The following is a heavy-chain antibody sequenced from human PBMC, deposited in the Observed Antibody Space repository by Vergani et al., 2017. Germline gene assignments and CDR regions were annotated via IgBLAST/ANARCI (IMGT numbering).Heavy chain of an antibody. J-gene: IGHJ4*02. D-gene: IGHD3-10*01. V-gene: IGHV3-NL1*01. Sequence: QVQLVESGGGVVQPGRSLRLSCAASGFTFSSYGMHWVRQAPGKGLEWVSGISWNSGAVDYADSVRGRFTISRDNAKNSLFLEMNSLRFEDTAVYYCARDHGPIGYYWGQGTLVTVSS. CDR3: ARDHGPIGYY. CDR2: ISWNSGAV. CDR1: GFTFSSYG.